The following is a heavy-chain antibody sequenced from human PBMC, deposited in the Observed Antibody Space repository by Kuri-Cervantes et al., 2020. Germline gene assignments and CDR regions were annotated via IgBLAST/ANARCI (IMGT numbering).Heavy chain of an antibody. D-gene: IGHD3-10*01. V-gene: IGHV4-4*02. CDR2: IYNSGST. Sequence: GSLRLSCAVSGGSISSSNWWSWVRQPPGKGLEWIGSIYNSGSTFYNPSLKSRVTISVDTSKNQFSLKLSSVTAADTAVYYCARLYYYGSSYYFDYWGQGTLVTVSS. CDR3: ARLYYYGSSYYFDY. CDR1: GGSISSSNW. J-gene: IGHJ4*02.